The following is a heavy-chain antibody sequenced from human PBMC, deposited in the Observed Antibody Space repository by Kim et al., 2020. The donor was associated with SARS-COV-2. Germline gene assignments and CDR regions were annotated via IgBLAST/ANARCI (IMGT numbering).Heavy chain of an antibody. CDR3: ASLTYYDSSGYYQNWFDP. J-gene: IGHJ5*02. Sequence: KSRVTISVDTSKNQFSLKLSSVTAADTAVYYCASLTYYDSSGYYQNWFDPWGQGTLVTVSS. V-gene: IGHV4-30-2*04. D-gene: IGHD3-22*01.